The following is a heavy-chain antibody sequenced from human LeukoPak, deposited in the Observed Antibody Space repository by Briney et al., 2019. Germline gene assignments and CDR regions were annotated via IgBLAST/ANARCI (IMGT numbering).Heavy chain of an antibody. CDR2: IIPIFGTA. J-gene: IGHJ6*02. V-gene: IGHV1-69*13. CDR1: GGTFSSYA. D-gene: IGHD2-2*02. CDR3: AREVGDCSSTSCYSIYYYYYYGMDV. Sequence: SVKVSCKASGGTFSSYAISWVRQAPGQGLEWMGGIIPIFGTANYAQKFHGRVTITADESTSTAYMELSSLRSEDTAVYYCAREVGDCSSTSCYSIYYYYYYGMDVWGQGTTVTVSS.